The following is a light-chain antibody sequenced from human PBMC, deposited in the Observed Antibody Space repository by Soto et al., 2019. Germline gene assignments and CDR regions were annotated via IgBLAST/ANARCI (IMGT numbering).Light chain of an antibody. V-gene: IGKV2-30*01. Sequence: DVVMTQSPLSLPVTLGQPASISCRSSQSLVYSDGNTFLNWFQQRPGQSPRRLIYKFSNRVSGVPDRFRGSGSGTDFTLQISRVEAEDVRVYYCLQGTHRPRTFGQGTKVEI. CDR3: LQGTHRPRT. J-gene: IGKJ1*01. CDR2: KFS. CDR1: QSLVYSDGNTF.